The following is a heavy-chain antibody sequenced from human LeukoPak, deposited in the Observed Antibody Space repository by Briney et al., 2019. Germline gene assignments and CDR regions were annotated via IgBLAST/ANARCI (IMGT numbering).Heavy chain of an antibody. CDR3: AKDRARYSSSWYGVSGFDY. J-gene: IGHJ4*02. D-gene: IGHD6-13*01. Sequence: GGSLRLSCAASGFTFSSYAMSWVRQAPGKGLEWVSAISGSGGSTYYADYVKGRFTISRDNSKNTLYLEMNSLRSEDTAVYYCAKDRARYSSSWYGVSGFDYGGQGTLVTVSS. CDR2: ISGSGGST. V-gene: IGHV3-23*01. CDR1: GFTFSSYA.